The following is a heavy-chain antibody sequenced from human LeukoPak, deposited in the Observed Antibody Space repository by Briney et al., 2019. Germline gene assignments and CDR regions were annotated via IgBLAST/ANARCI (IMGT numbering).Heavy chain of an antibody. CDR2: ISWDSGSI. Sequence: PGGSLTLSRAASGFTFDDYAMHWVGQAAGKGVEWVSGISWDSGSIGYADSVKGRFTISRDNAKNSLYLQMNSLRAEDTALYYCAKDIAVAGTGYFDYWGQGTLVTVSS. D-gene: IGHD6-19*01. CDR3: AKDIAVAGTGYFDY. V-gene: IGHV3-9*01. CDR1: GFTFDDYA. J-gene: IGHJ4*02.